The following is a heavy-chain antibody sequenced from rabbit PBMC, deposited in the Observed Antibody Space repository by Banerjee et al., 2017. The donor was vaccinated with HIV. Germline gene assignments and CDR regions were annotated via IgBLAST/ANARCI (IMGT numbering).Heavy chain of an antibody. CDR2: IATGSSGST. Sequence: QSLEESGGDLVKPGTSLTLTCTASGFSFSSSYYMCWVRQAPGKGLEWIGCIATGSSGSTYYASWAKGRFTISKTSSTTVTLQMTSLTAADTATYFCARGYTSSSGWDFGGLWGPGTLVTVS. V-gene: IGHV1S40*01. J-gene: IGHJ6*01. CDR1: GFSFSSSYY. D-gene: IGHD1-1*01. CDR3: ARGYTSSSGWDFGGL.